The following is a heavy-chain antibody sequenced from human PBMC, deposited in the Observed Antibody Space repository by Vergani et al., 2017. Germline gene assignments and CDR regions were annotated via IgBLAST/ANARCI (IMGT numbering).Heavy chain of an antibody. CDR1: GGTFSSYA. CDR3: ARGTYYYGSGSYYPFDY. J-gene: IGHJ4*02. Sequence: QVQLVQSGAEVKKPGSSVKVSCKASGGTFSSYAISWVRQAPGQGLEWMGRIIPIFGTANYAQKFQGRVTITADESTSTAYMELISLRSEDTAVYYCARGTYYYGSGSYYPFDYWGQGTLVTVSS. D-gene: IGHD3-10*01. CDR2: IIPIFGTA. V-gene: IGHV1-69*18.